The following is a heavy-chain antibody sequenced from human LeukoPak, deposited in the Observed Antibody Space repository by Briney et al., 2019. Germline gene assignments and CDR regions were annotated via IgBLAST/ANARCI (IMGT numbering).Heavy chain of an antibody. Sequence: GGSLRLSCAASGFTFDDYAMHWVRQGPGKGLEWVAGVTWNGGSIVYADSVKGRFTISRDNAKNTLYLQMNSLRAEDTAVYYCAREEEGDAFDIWGQGTMVTVSS. V-gene: IGHV3-9*01. CDR2: VTWNGGSI. CDR1: GFTFDDYA. J-gene: IGHJ3*02. CDR3: AREEEGDAFDI.